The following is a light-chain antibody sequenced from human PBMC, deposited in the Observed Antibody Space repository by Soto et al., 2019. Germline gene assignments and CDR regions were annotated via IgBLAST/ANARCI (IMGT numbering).Light chain of an antibody. V-gene: IGKV2-28*01. J-gene: IGKJ1*01. CDR3: MQGLQIPWT. CDR2: LAS. CDR1: QSLVHSNGFNY. Sequence: DIVMTQSPLSLPVTPGEPAPISCRSSQSLVHSNGFNYLDWYLQKPGQSPQVLLYLASNRASGVPDRFSGSGSGTNFTLKISRVEAEDVGVYYCMQGLQIPWTFGQGTKVEIK.